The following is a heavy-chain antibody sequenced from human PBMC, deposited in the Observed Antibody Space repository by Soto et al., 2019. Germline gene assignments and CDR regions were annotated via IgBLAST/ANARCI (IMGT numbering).Heavy chain of an antibody. J-gene: IGHJ5*01. Sequence: SETLSLTCSVSGDSISTVDYFWAWIRQPPGQALEYIGYIYKSTTTYYNPSFESRVAISLDTSKSQFSLTVTSVTAADTAVYFCARGRYCLTGRCFPNWFDSRGQGTLVTVSS. V-gene: IGHV4-30-4*01. CDR1: GDSISTVDYF. D-gene: IGHD2-15*01. CDR2: IYKSTTT. CDR3: ARGRYCLTGRCFPNWFDS.